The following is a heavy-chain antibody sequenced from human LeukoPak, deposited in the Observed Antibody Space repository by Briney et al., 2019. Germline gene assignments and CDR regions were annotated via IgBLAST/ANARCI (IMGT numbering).Heavy chain of an antibody. CDR3: ARGAQLTDY. CDR1: GFTFSTYG. J-gene: IGHJ4*02. CDR2: IGPDGGTT. V-gene: IGHV3-64*01. D-gene: IGHD6-13*01. Sequence: GGSLRLSCAASGFTFSTYGMHWVRQAPGKGLEYVSGIGPDGGTTHYAKSVKGRFTISRDNSKSMVYLQMGSLTADDMAVYYCARGAQLTDYWGQGTLVTVSS.